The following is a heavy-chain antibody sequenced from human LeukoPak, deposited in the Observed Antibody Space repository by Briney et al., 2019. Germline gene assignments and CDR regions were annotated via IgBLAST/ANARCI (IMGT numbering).Heavy chain of an antibody. Sequence: PGGSLRLSCAASGFTFSSYGMSWVRQAPGKGLEWVSSLSGSGYNTYYADSMKGRFTISRDNSKNALYLQMSTLRADDTAVYYCAKALGTVDPFDSWGQGTLVTVSS. J-gene: IGHJ4*02. CDR3: AKALGTVDPFDS. V-gene: IGHV3-23*01. D-gene: IGHD1-14*01. CDR2: LSGSGYNT. CDR1: GFTFSSYG.